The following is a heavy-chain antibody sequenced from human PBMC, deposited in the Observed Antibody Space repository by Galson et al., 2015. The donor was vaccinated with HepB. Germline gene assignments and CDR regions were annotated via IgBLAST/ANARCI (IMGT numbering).Heavy chain of an antibody. CDR3: ARDWGTGYSSSWAVDWFDP. V-gene: IGHV1-46*03. CDR1: GYTFTSYY. D-gene: IGHD6-13*01. J-gene: IGHJ5*02. CDR2: INPSGGST. Sequence: SVKVSCKASGYTFTSYYMHWVRQAPGQGLEWMGIINPSGGSTSYAQKFQGRVTMTRDTSTSTVYMELSSLRSEDTAVYYCARDWGTGYSSSWAVDWFDPWGQGTLVTVSS.